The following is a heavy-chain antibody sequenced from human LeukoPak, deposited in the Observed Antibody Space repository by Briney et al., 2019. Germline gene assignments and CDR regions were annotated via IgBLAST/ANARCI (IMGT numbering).Heavy chain of an antibody. CDR2: INPSGGST. CDR3: ARDSNLGGYS. J-gene: IGHJ5*02. V-gene: IGHV1-46*01. Sequence: GASVKVSCKASGYTITNYYMHWVRQAPGQGLEWMGIINPSGGSTSYAQKFQGRVTMTRDMSTSTVYMELSSLRSEDTAVYYCARDSNLGGYSWGQGTLVTVSS. D-gene: IGHD3-22*01. CDR1: GYTITNYY.